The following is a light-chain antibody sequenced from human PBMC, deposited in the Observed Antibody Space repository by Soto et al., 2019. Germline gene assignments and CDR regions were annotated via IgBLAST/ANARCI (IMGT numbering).Light chain of an antibody. CDR3: SSYSTSSTLVV. CDR2: EVN. J-gene: IGLJ2*01. CDR1: SSDVGAYNY. V-gene: IGLV2-14*01. Sequence: QSALTQPASVSGSPGQSITISCTGTSSDVGAYNYVSWYEQHPGKAPKLMIYEVNNRPSGVSNRFSGSKSGNTASLAISGLQAEDEAEYYCSSYSTSSTLVVFGGGTKVTVL.